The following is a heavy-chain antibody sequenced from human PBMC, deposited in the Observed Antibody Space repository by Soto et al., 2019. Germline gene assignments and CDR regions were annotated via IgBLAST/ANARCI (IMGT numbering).Heavy chain of an antibody. D-gene: IGHD2-15*01. CDR2: SRDKAQGYST. J-gene: IGHJ6*02. V-gene: IGHV3-72*01. CDR3: ARDRGYDAHDYYYNAMDV. CDR1: GFTLSDHY. Sequence: EVQLVESGGGLVQPGGSLRLSCAGSGFTLSDHYIDWVRQAPGKGLEWVGRSRDKAQGYSTAYAASVKGRFTTSRDESKNSLYLQMNSLRAEDTAVYYCARDRGYDAHDYYYNAMDVWGQGTTVTVSS.